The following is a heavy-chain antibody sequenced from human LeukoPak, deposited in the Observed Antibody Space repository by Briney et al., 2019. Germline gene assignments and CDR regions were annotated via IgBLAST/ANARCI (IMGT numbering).Heavy chain of an antibody. V-gene: IGHV1-8*01. D-gene: IGHD6-13*01. CDR1: GYTFTSYD. Sequence: ASVKVSCKASGYTFTSYDINWVRPATGQGLEWMGWMNPNRCNTGYAQKFQGRVTITRNTSISTAYMELSSLRSEDTAVYYCARQIAAAGNILYYYYDYYMDVWGKGTTVTVSS. CDR2: MNPNRCNT. CDR3: ARQIAAAGNILYYYYDYYMDV. J-gene: IGHJ6*03.